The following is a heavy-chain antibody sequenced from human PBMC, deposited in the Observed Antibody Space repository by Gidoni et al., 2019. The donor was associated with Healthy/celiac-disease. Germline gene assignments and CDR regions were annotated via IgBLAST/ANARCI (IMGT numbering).Heavy chain of an antibody. Sequence: EVQLVESGGGLVKPGGSLRLSCAASGFTFSSYSMNWVRQAPGKGLEWVSSISSSSSYIYYADSVKGRFTISRDNAKNSLYLQMNSLRAEDTAVYYCAINYGDGGPYYYYGMDVWGQGTTVTVSS. CDR3: AINYGDGGPYYYYGMDV. CDR2: ISSSSSYI. D-gene: IGHD4-17*01. J-gene: IGHJ6*02. CDR1: GFTFSSYS. V-gene: IGHV3-21*01.